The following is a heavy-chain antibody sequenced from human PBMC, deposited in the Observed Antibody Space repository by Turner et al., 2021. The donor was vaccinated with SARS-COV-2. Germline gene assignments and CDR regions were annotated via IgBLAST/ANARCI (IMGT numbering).Heavy chain of an antibody. V-gene: IGHV3-21*01. CDR3: ARGTYYYDSSVYSGTNWFDP. CDR2: ISSSSSYI. J-gene: IGHJ5*02. CDR1: GFTFSSYT. Sequence: EVQLVESGVGLVKPGGSLRLSCAASGFTFSSYTMYWVRQAPGKGLEWVSSISSSSSYIYYADSVKGRFTISRDNAKNSLYLQMNSLRAEDTAVYYCARGTYYYDSSVYSGTNWFDPWGQGTLVTVSS. D-gene: IGHD3-22*01.